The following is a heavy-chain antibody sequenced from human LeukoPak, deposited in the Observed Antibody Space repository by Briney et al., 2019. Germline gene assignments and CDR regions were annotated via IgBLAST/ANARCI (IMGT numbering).Heavy chain of an antibody. V-gene: IGHV3-30*03. J-gene: IGHJ4*02. D-gene: IGHD3-22*01. CDR3: ASLQGLGYYDSSGYSVLN. CDR1: GFTFSSYW. CDR2: ISYDGSNK. Sequence: GGSLRLSCAASGFTFSSYWMSWVRQAPGKGLEWVAVISYDGSNKYYADSVKGRFTISRDNSKNTLYLQMNSLRAEDTAVYYCASLQGLGYYDSSGYSVLNWGQGTLVTVSS.